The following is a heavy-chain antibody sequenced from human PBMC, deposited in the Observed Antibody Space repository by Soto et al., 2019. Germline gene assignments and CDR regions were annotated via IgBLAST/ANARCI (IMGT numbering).Heavy chain of an antibody. J-gene: IGHJ4*02. CDR3: ARGGGGGLFEH. Sequence: PGGSLRLSCATSGFPFSDYYMSWIRQAPGKGLEWLSHISPKSTYRNYADSVKGRFTISRDNTKSSLFLQMNSLGVEDTAVYYCARGGGGGLFEHWGQGVLVRLL. V-gene: IGHV3-11*06. CDR2: ISPKSTYR. CDR1: GFPFSDYY. D-gene: IGHD2-21*01.